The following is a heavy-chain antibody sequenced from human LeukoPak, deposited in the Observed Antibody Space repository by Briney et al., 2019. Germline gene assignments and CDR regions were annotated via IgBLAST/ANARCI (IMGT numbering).Heavy chain of an antibody. CDR1: GGSISGFF. V-gene: IGHV4-59*08. CDR2: IYYTGNT. Sequence: PSETLSLTCTVSGGSISGFFWSWIRQPPGKGLEWIGYIYYTGNTNYNPSLKSRVSISVDTSKNQFSLKLSSVTAADTAVYYSARHQFTALAVWGQGTLVTVSS. J-gene: IGHJ4*02. CDR3: ARHQFTALAV.